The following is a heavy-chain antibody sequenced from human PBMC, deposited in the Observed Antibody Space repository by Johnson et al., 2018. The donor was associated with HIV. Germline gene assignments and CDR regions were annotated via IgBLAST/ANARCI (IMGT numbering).Heavy chain of an antibody. V-gene: IGHV3-30*04. CDR2: ISYDGSNK. CDR3: AREGGRYSSGWDAFDI. J-gene: IGHJ3*02. Sequence: QVQLVESGGGVVQPGRSLRLSCAASGFTFSSYAMHWVRQAPGKGLEWVAVISYDGSNKYYADSVKGRFTISRDNSKNTLYLQMNSLRAEDTAVYYCAREGGRYSSGWDAFDIWGQGTMVTVSS. CDR1: GFTFSSYA. D-gene: IGHD6-19*01.